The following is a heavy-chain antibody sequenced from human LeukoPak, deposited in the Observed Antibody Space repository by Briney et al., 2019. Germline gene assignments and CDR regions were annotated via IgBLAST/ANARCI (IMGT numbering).Heavy chain of an antibody. CDR2: IYSGDSDT. J-gene: IGHJ5*02. Sequence: GESLKISFQGSGYRFTSYRIGWVRQMPGKGLEWMGIIYSGDSDTRYSPSFQGQVTISADKSISTAYLQWSSLKASDTAMYYCARQVWFGEFWFDPWGQGTLVTVSS. D-gene: IGHD3-10*01. V-gene: IGHV5-51*01. CDR1: GYRFTSYR. CDR3: ARQVWFGEFWFDP.